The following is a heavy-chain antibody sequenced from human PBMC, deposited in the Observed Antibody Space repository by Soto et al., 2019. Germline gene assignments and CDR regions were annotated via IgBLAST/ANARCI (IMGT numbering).Heavy chain of an antibody. Sequence: ASVKVSCKASGYTFTSYGISWVRQAPGQGLEWMGWISAYNGNTNYAQKLQGRVTMTTDTSTSTAYMELRSLRSDDTAVYYCARDKGYDILTGYSSVYSYYGMDVWGQGXTVTVYS. V-gene: IGHV1-18*01. D-gene: IGHD3-9*01. CDR2: ISAYNGNT. CDR3: ARDKGYDILTGYSSVYSYYGMDV. CDR1: GYTFTSYG. J-gene: IGHJ6*02.